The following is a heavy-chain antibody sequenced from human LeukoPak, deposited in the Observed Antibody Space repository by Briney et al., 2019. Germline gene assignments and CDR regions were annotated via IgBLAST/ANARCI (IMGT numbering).Heavy chain of an antibody. CDR2: IYSGGAT. CDR3: ARGRFSGTDDY. V-gene: IGHV3-53*01. Sequence: PGGSLRLSCAVSEFSVSSNYMNWVRQAPGKGLEWVSVIYSGGATYYADSVRGRFTISRDNSKNMVSLQMTSLGAEDTAVYYCARGRFSGTDDYWGQGTLVTVSS. D-gene: IGHD6-19*01. J-gene: IGHJ4*02. CDR1: EFSVSSNY.